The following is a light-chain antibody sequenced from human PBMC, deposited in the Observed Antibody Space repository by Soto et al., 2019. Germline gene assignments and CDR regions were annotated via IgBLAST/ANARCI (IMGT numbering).Light chain of an antibody. CDR1: ISDNF. Sequence: QSALTQPRSVSGSPGQSVTISCTGSISDNFVSWYQQHPGKAPKLMIYDVYGVSKRPSGVPDRFSGSKSGNTASLTISGLQADDEADYYCCSDTGSSIYVFGTGTKLTVL. J-gene: IGLJ1*01. CDR3: CSDTGSSIYV. CDR2: DVYGVS. V-gene: IGLV2-11*01.